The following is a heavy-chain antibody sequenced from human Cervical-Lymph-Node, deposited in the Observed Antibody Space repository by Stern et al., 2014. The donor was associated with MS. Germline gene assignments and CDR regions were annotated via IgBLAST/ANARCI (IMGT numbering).Heavy chain of an antibody. V-gene: IGHV4-59*01. Sequence: QVQLQQSGPGLVKPSETLSLTCTVSGDSIGTSYWTWIRQSPGNGLEWIGYISNGGGTNYDPSLKSRVTMSVDTSKNHFSLKLSSVTAADSAMYYCTKLSMLTDCSGYRCDSYNWLDPWGPGTLVTVSS. D-gene: IGHD3-22*01. CDR1: GDSIGTSY. CDR3: TKLSMLTDCSGYRCDSYNWLDP. J-gene: IGHJ5*02. CDR2: ISNGGGT.